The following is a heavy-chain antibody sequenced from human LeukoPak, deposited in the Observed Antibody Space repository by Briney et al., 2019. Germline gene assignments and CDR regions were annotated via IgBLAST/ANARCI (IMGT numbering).Heavy chain of an antibody. V-gene: IGHV3-30-3*01. J-gene: IGHJ3*02. CDR1: GFTFSSYA. D-gene: IGHD6-6*01. CDR3: ARPPYSSSSAGANAFDI. CDR2: ISYDGSNK. Sequence: GRSLRLSCAASGFTFSSYAMHWVRQAPGKGLEWVAVISYDGSNKYYADSVKGRFTISRDNSKNTLYLQMNSPRAEDAAVYYCARPPYSSSSAGANAFDIWGQGTMVTVSS.